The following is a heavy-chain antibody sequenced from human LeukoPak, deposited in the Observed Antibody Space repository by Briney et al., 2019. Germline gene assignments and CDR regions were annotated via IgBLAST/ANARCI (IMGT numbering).Heavy chain of an antibody. CDR1: GGTFNSYA. V-gene: IGHV1-69*06. CDR3: ARGHRVTDIYDSSAESDY. J-gene: IGHJ4*02. D-gene: IGHD3-22*01. Sequence: GASVKVSCKASGGTFNSYAISWVRQAPGQGLEWMGGIIPIFGTTNYARKFRGRVTLTADKSTRTAYMELSSLRSEDTAVYYCARGHRVTDIYDSSAESDYWGQGTLVTVSS. CDR2: IIPIFGTT.